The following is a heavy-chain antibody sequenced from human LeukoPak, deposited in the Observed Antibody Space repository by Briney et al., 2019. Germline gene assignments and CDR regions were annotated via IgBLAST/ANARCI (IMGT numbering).Heavy chain of an antibody. CDR2: NNGDGSTT. CDR3: AKDVVVVVAATFDY. Sequence: GGSLRLSCVASGFSLSGYWMYWVRQAPGKGLMYISRNNGDGSTTNYADVVKGRFTMSRDNVKNTLYLQMNSLRVEDTAVYYCAKDVVVVVAATFDYWGQGTLVTVSS. D-gene: IGHD2-15*01. J-gene: IGHJ4*02. CDR1: GFSLSGYW. V-gene: IGHV3-74*01.